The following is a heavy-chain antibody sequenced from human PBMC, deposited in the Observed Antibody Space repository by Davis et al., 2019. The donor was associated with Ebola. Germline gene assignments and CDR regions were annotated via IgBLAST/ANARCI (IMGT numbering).Heavy chain of an antibody. V-gene: IGHV1-2*04. D-gene: IGHD6-6*01. CDR1: GYTFTGYY. J-gene: IGHJ4*02. Sequence: ASVKVSCKASGYTFTGYYMHWVRQAPGQGLEWMGWINPNSGGTNYAQKFQGWVTMTRDTSISTAYMELSRLRSDDTAVYYCARGRIAARLSLFDYWGQGTLVTVSS. CDR3: ARGRIAARLSLFDY. CDR2: INPNSGGT.